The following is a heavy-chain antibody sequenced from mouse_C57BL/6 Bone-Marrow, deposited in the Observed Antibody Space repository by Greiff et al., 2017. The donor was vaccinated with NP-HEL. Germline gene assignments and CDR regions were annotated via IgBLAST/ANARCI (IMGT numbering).Heavy chain of an antibody. J-gene: IGHJ2*01. CDR2: INSDGGST. CDR1: EYEFPSYD. CDR3: ARQTLSTMITTGDY. Sequence: EVKLEESGGGLVQPGESLKLSCESNEYEFPSYDMSWVRKTPEKRLELVAAINSDGGSTYYPDTMERRFIISRDNTKKTLYLQMSSLRSEDTALYYCARQTLSTMITTGDYWGQGTTLTVSS. V-gene: IGHV5-2*03. D-gene: IGHD2-4*01.